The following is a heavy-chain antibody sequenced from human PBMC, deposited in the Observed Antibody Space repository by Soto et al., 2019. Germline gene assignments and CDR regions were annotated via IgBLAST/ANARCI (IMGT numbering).Heavy chain of an antibody. Sequence: GGSLRLSCAASGFTFSDYYMSWIRQAPGKGLEWVSYISSSSSYTNYADSVKGRFTISRDNAKNSLYLQMNSLRAEDTAVYYCARDVTITPFLGSFDYWGQGTLVTVSS. CDR3: ARDVTITPFLGSFDY. J-gene: IGHJ4*02. D-gene: IGHD3-16*01. CDR1: GFTFSDYY. V-gene: IGHV3-11*05. CDR2: ISSSSSYT.